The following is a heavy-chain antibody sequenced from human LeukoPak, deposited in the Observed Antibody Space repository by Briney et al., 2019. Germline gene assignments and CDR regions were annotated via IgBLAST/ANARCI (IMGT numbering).Heavy chain of an antibody. CDR1: GYTFTSYG. Sequence: ASVKVSCKASGYTFTSYGISWVRQAPGQGLEGMGGISAYNGNTNYAQKLQGRVSMTTDTSTSTAYMELRSLRSDDTAVYYCARAPGYSSSWYVVDVWGKGTTVTVSS. J-gene: IGHJ6*04. CDR3: ARAPGYSSSWYVVDV. D-gene: IGHD6-13*01. V-gene: IGHV1-18*04. CDR2: ISAYNGNT.